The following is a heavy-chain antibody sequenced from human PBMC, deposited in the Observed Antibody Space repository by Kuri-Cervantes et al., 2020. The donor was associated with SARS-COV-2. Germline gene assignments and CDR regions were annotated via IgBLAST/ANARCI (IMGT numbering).Heavy chain of an antibody. J-gene: IGHJ6*02. D-gene: IGHD1-1*01. CDR2: IDCDGDK. CDR1: GFSLSTSGMC. CDR3: ARIHLGSRQLGTYYYSGMDV. Sequence: SGPTLVQPTQTLTLTCTFSGFSLSTSGMCVSWIRQPPGKALEWLARIDCDGDKYYSTSLTTRLTISKNTSKNQVVLTMYNMDPVDTATYSCARIHLGSRQLGTYYYSGMDVWGQGTTVTVSS. V-gene: IGHV2-70*11.